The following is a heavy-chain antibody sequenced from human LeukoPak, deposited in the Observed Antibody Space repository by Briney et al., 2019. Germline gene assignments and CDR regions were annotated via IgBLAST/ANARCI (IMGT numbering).Heavy chain of an antibody. CDR1: GGTFSSYA. J-gene: IGHJ3*02. D-gene: IGHD3-16*01. Sequence: ASVKVSCKASGGTFSSYAISWVRQAPGQGLEWMGGIIPIFGTANYAQKFQGRVTITADKSTSTAYMELSSLRSDDTAVYYCASISRGDAFDIWAKGQWSPSLQ. CDR3: ASISRGDAFDI. CDR2: IIPIFGTA. V-gene: IGHV1-69*06.